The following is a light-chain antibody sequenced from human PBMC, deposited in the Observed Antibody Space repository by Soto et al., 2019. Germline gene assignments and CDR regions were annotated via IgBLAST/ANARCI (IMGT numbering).Light chain of an antibody. CDR2: AAS. J-gene: IGKJ2*01. CDR1: QSIVTY. V-gene: IGKV1-39*01. CDR3: QQYDTYYT. Sequence: DIQMTQSPSSLSASVGDRVTITCRAGQSIVTYLNWYLQKPGKAPKLLIYAASNLQSGVPSRFSGSGSGTDFTLTISSLQPEDFATYYCQQYDTYYTFGQGTKVDIK.